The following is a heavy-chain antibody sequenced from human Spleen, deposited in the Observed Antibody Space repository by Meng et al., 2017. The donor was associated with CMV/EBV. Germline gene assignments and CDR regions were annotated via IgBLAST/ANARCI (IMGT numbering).Heavy chain of an antibody. Sequence: ESLKISCTVSGDSVSSYYWSWIRQPPGGGLEWLGYIYYSGSTNYNPSLKSRVTMSVDTSKTQFSLKLTSVTAADTAVYYCATSSLAAINLFDPWGQGTLVTVSS. V-gene: IGHV4-59*02. CDR3: ATSSLAAINLFDP. CDR2: IYYSGST. CDR1: GDSVSSYY. J-gene: IGHJ5*02. D-gene: IGHD2-15*01.